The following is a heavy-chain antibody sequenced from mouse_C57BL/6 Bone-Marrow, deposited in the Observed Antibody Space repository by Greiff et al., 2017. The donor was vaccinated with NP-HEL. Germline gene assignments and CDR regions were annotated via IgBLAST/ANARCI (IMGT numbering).Heavy chain of an antibody. CDR3: AKTVITTVVATSGYYAMDY. CDR1: GFSLTSYG. D-gene: IGHD1-1*01. J-gene: IGHJ4*01. V-gene: IGHV2-5*01. Sequence: VQLQQSGPGLVQPSQSLSITCTVSGFSLTSYGVHWVRQSPGKGLEWLGVIWRGGSTDYNAAFMSRLSITKDNSKSQVFFKMNSLQADDTAIYYCAKTVITTVVATSGYYAMDYWGQGTSVTVSS. CDR2: IWRGGST.